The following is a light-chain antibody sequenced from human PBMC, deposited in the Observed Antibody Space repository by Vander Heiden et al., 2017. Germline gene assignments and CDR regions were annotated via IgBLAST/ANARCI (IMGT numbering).Light chain of an antibody. CDR2: AAS. V-gene: IGKV1-39*01. J-gene: IGKJ1*01. CDR1: QSISNY. CDR3: QQSSSMPWT. Sequence: DMQMTQSPSSLSASVGDRISITCRASQSISNYLNWYQKKSGSAPKLLIYAASVLQNGVPSRFSGSGSGTDFTLTISSLQPEDFATYYCQQSSSMPWTFGQGTKVEIK.